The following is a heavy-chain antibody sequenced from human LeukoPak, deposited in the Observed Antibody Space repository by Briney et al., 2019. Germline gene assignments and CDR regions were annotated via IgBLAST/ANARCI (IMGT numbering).Heavy chain of an antibody. CDR3: AKAQGSSSWDNTLARY. V-gene: IGHV3-23*01. Sequence: GGSLRLSCAASGFTFSSYAMSWVRQAPGKGLEWVSAISGSGGSTYYADSVKGRFTISRDNSKNTLYLQMNSLRAEDTAVYYYAKAQGSSSWDNTLARYWGQGTLVTVSS. CDR1: GFTFSSYA. J-gene: IGHJ4*02. D-gene: IGHD6-13*01. CDR2: ISGSGGST.